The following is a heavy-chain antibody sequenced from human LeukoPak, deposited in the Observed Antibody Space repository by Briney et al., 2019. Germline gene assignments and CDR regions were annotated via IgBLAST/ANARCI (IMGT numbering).Heavy chain of an antibody. D-gene: IGHD3-9*01. Sequence: QAGGSLRLSCAASGFTFSSYSMNWVRQAPGKGLEWVANIKQDGSEKYYVDSVKGRFTIARDNAKNSLYLQMNSLRAEDTAVYYCARDKSYYDILTGYSEGGWFDPWGQGTLVTVSS. CDR2: IKQDGSEK. CDR3: ARDKSYYDILTGYSEGGWFDP. CDR1: GFTFSSYS. V-gene: IGHV3-7*01. J-gene: IGHJ5*02.